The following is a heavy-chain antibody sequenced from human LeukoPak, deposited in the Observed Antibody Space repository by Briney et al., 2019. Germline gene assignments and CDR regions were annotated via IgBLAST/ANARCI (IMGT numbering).Heavy chain of an antibody. J-gene: IGHJ4*02. CDR2: IYYSGNT. Sequence: SETLSLTCTVSGGSFSSYYWAWIRQPPGKGLEWIGSIYYSGNTYYKSSLKSRVTIAVDTSKNQFSLKLSSVTAADTAVYYCATGGGGPTHYWGQGTLVTVSS. V-gene: IGHV4-39*07. CDR1: GGSFSSYY. CDR3: ATGGGGPTHY. D-gene: IGHD2-15*01.